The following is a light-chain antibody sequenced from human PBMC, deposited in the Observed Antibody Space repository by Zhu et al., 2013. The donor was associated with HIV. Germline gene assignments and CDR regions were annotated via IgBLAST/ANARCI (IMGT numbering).Light chain of an antibody. Sequence: IVMTQSPLSLPVTPGEPASISCRSSQSLLHSNRYNSLNWYLQKPGQSPQLLIYLGSNRDSGVPDRFSGSGSGTDFTLKISRVEAEDVGVYYCMQGTHWPLTFGRRDRRWRS. J-gene: IGKJ4*01. CDR3: MQGTHWPLT. CDR1: QSLLHSNRYNS. V-gene: IGKV2-28*01. CDR2: LGS.